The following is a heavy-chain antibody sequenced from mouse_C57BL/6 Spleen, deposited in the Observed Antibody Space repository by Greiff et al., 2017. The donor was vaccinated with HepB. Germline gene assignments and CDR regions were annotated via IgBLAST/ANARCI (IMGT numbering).Heavy chain of an antibody. CDR2: IDPANGNT. D-gene: IGHD1-1*02. CDR3: ARIYGGPHYDAMDY. V-gene: IGHV14-3*01. Sequence: VQLKQSVAELVRPGASVKLSCTASGFNIKDTYMHWVKQRPEQGLEWIGRIDPANGNTKYAPKFQGKATITADTSSNTAYLQLSSLTSEDTAIYYCARIYGGPHYDAMDYWGQGTSVTVAS. CDR1: GFNIKDTY. J-gene: IGHJ4*01.